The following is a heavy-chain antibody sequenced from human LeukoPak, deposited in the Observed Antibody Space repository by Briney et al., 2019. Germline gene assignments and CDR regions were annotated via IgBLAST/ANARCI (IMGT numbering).Heavy chain of an antibody. J-gene: IGHJ6*03. CDR3: ARDSILTGYYRYYYYYYMDV. V-gene: IGHV4-4*07. CDR1: GGSISRYY. CDR2: IYTSGST. Sequence: PSETLSLTCTVSGGSISRYYWSWIRQPAGKGLEWIGRIYTSGSTNYNPSLKSRVTMSVDTSKNQFSLKLSSVTAADTAVYYCARDSILTGYYRYYYYYYMDVWGKGTTVTVSS. D-gene: IGHD3-9*01.